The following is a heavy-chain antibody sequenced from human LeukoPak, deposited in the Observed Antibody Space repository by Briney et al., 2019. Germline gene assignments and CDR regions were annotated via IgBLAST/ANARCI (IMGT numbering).Heavy chain of an antibody. CDR2: IYYNGGS. CDR3: ARAVDTANQRYYYYMDV. D-gene: IGHD5-18*01. Sequence: PSETLSLTCTVSGGSISSSSYYWGWIRQPPGKGLEWIGNIYYNGGSYYNPSLKSRVSISVDTSKNQVSLQLNSVIAADTAVYYCARAVDTANQRYYYYMDVWGKGTTVTISS. CDR1: GGSISSSSYY. V-gene: IGHV4-39*07. J-gene: IGHJ6*03.